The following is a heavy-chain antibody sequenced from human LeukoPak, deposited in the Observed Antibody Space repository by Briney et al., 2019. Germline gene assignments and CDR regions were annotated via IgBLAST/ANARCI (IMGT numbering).Heavy chain of an antibody. D-gene: IGHD1-7*01. CDR3: ARVGRYNWNYVDAFDI. V-gene: IGHV4-34*01. J-gene: IGHJ3*02. CDR2: INHSGST. Sequence: GSLRLSCAASGFTFTSFWMTWVRQPPGKGLEWIGEINHSGSTNYNPSLKSRVTISVDTSKNQFSLKLSSVTAADTAVYYCARVGRYNWNYVDAFDIWGQGTMVTVSS. CDR1: GFTFTSFW.